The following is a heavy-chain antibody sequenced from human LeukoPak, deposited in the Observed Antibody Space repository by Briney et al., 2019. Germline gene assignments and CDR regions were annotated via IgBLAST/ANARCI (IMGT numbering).Heavy chain of an antibody. Sequence: GGSLRLSCAASGFTFSSYGMHWVRQAPGKGLEWVAVISCDGSNKYYADSVKGRFTISRDNSKNTLYLQMNSLRAEDTVVYYSAKGAYYYGSGSHDAFDIWGQGTMVTVSS. CDR1: GFTFSSYG. J-gene: IGHJ3*02. D-gene: IGHD3-10*01. CDR2: ISCDGSNK. CDR3: AKGAYYYGSGSHDAFDI. V-gene: IGHV3-30*18.